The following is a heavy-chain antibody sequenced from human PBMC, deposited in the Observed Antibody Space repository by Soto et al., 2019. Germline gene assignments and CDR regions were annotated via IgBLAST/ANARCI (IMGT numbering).Heavy chain of an antibody. CDR1: GYTFTGYY. V-gene: IGHV1-2*02. D-gene: IGHD3-10*01. J-gene: IGHJ4*02. Sequence: QVQLVQSGAEVKKPGASVKVSCKASGYTFTGYYMHWVRQAPGQGLEWMGWINPNSGGTNYAQKFQGRVTMTRDTSISTAYMELSRLRSDDTAVYYCARRTYYYGSGSHWDYWGQGTLVTVS. CDR3: ARRTYYYGSGSHWDY. CDR2: INPNSGGT.